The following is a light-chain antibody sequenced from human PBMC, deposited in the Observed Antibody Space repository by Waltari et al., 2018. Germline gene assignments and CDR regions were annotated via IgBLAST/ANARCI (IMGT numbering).Light chain of an antibody. V-gene: IGKV1-27*01. CDR1: HGITNY. CDR3: QDYGSAPYS. CDR2: GAS. J-gene: IGKJ2*03. Sequence: DIRITQSPPSLSAFVGCRVTIDCRPSHGITNYLAWYQQKPGKGPELLIYGASTLQSGVPSRFSGSGSGTDFTLTISSLQPEDVGSYYCQDYGSAPYSFGPGTKVEI.